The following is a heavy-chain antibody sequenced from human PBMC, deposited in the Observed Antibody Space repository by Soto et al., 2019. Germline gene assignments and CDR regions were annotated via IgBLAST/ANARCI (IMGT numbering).Heavy chain of an antibody. CDR1: GGSISSGGYS. CDR3: ARGDYAYVRGTYPPPPSQVWFDP. CDR2: IYYSGST. Sequence: PSETLSLTCAVSGGSISSGGYSWSWIRQPPGKGLEWIGYIYYSGSTYYNQSLKSRVTISVDRSKNQFSLNLSSVTAADTAVYSCARGDYAYVRGTYPPPPSQVWFDPWGQGTLVTVSS. J-gene: IGHJ5*02. D-gene: IGHD3-16*02. V-gene: IGHV4-30-2*01.